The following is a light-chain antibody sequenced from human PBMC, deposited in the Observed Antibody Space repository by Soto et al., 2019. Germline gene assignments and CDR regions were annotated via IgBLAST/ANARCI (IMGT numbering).Light chain of an antibody. CDR3: QQYDTLRVT. CDR1: QDTSNY. V-gene: IGKV1-33*01. Sequence: DIQMTQSPSSLSASVGDRVTITCQASQDTSNYLNWYQQKPGKAPKLLIYDASKLETGVPSRFSGSGSGTDFTFAISSLQPEDIATYYCQQYDTLRVTFSPGTKVDIK. J-gene: IGKJ3*01. CDR2: DAS.